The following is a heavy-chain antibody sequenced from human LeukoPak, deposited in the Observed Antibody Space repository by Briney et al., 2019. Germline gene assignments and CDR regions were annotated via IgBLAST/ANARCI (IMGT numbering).Heavy chain of an antibody. D-gene: IGHD1-26*01. CDR2: IYYGGTT. CDR1: GGSISSSNYY. J-gene: IGHJ4*02. V-gene: IGHV4-39*01. CDR3: TRRPVVGAALRTYYFDY. Sequence: PETLSLTCTVSGGSISSSNYYWGWVRQPPGKGLEWIGSIYYGGTTYYNPSLKSRVTISVDTSRHQFSLKLSSVTAADTAVYYCTRRPVVGAALRTYYFDYWGQGALGTVSS.